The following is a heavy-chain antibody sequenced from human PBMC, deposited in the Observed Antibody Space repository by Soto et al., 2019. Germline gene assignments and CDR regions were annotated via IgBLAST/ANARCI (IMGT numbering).Heavy chain of an antibody. CDR1: GDSISTYY. CDR3: ARDAMTTVIHYYYYHGMDV. Sequence: SETLSLTCTVSGDSISTYYLSWIRQPPGKGLEWIGYISYSGSTNYNPSLKSRLTISVDTSKNQFSLKLSSVTAADTAVYYCARDAMTTVIHYYYYHGMDVWGQGTTVTVSS. D-gene: IGHD4-17*01. V-gene: IGHV4-59*01. CDR2: ISYSGST. J-gene: IGHJ6*02.